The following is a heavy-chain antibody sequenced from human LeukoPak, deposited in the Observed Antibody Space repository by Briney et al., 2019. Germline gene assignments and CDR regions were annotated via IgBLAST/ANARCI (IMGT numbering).Heavy chain of an antibody. V-gene: IGHV4-59*01. J-gene: IGHJ4*02. CDR2: IYYSGST. Sequence: PSETLSLTCTVSGGSISSYYWSWIRQPPGKGLEWIGYIYYSGSTNYNPSLKSRVTISVDTSKNQFSLKLSSVTAADTAVYYCARDGAAAGTRFDYWGQGTLVTVSS. CDR3: ARDGAAAGTRFDY. D-gene: IGHD6-13*01. CDR1: GGSISSYY.